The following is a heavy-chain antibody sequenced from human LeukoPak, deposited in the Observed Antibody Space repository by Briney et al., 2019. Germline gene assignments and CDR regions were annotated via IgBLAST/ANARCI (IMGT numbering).Heavy chain of an antibody. Sequence: PGGSLRLPCAASGFTFSNAWMSWVRQAPGKGLEWVGRIKSKTDGGTTDYAAPVKGRFTISRDDSKNTLYLQMNSLKTEDTAVYYCTTDELPRGPDYWGQGTLVTVSS. D-gene: IGHD1-1*01. V-gene: IGHV3-15*01. J-gene: IGHJ4*02. CDR2: IKSKTDGGTT. CDR1: GFTFSNAW. CDR3: TTDELPRGPDY.